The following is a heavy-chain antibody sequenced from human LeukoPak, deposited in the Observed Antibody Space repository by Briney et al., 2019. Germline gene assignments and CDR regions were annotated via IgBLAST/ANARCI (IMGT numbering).Heavy chain of an antibody. V-gene: IGHV4-39*07. Sequence: SETLSLTCTVSGGSIITNAYYWGWIRQPPGKGLEWITEIHHTGTTYYTPSLKSRVTISVDTSNNHFSLKLNSVTAADTAVYSCARVTYNGYQHFDYWGQGILVTVSS. J-gene: IGHJ4*02. D-gene: IGHD3-10*01. CDR3: ARVTYNGYQHFDY. CDR1: GGSIITNAYY. CDR2: IHHTGTT.